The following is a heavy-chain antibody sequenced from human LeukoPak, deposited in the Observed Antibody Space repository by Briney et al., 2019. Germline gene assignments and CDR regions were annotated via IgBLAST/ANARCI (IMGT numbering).Heavy chain of an antibody. Sequence: ASVKVSCKASGYTFTGYYMHWVRQAPGQGLEWMGWISAYNGNTNYAQKFQGRVTITADKSTSTAYMELSSLRSEDTAVYYCARCGYSYGTYGYMDVWGKGTTVTVSS. V-gene: IGHV1-18*04. CDR3: ARCGYSYGTYGYMDV. CDR2: ISAYNGNT. D-gene: IGHD5-18*01. J-gene: IGHJ6*03. CDR1: GYTFTGYY.